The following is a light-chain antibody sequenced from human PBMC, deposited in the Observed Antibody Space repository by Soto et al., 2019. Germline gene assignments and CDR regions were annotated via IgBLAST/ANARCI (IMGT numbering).Light chain of an antibody. CDR1: SGSIASYY. V-gene: IGLV6-57*01. CDR2: DDN. Sequence: NFMLTQPHSVSESPEKTVTISCTRSSGSIASYYVQWYQQRPGSSPTTVIYDDNQRPSGVPDRFSGSIDSSSNSASLTISGLKTEDEADYFCLSYDTSNHWVFGGGTKLTVL. J-gene: IGLJ3*02. CDR3: LSYDTSNHWV.